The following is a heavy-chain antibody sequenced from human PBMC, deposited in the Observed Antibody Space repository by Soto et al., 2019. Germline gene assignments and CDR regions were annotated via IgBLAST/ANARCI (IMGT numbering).Heavy chain of an antibody. V-gene: IGHV3-21*01. CDR1: VFTFISYS. CDR3: ARDYRYYYDSSGYKGGFDY. Sequence: GWSLRLSCASSVFTFISYSMNWVRQAPGKGLEWVSSISSSSSYIYYADSVKGRFTISRDNAKNSLYLQMNSLRAEDTAVYYCARDYRYYYDSSGYKGGFDYWGQGTLVTVSS. J-gene: IGHJ4*02. CDR2: ISSSSSYI. D-gene: IGHD3-22*01.